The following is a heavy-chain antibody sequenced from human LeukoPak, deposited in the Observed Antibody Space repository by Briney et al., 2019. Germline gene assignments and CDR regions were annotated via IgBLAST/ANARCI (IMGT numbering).Heavy chain of an antibody. CDR3: ARDLTYYDILTGYYIQGGWFDP. CDR1: GYTXTSYG. D-gene: IGHD3-9*01. J-gene: IGHJ5*02. Sequence: GASVKVSCKASGYTXTSYGISWVRQAPGQGLESMGWITAYNDNTNYAQKLQGRVTMTTDTSTSTAYMELRSLRSDDTAVYYCARDLTYYDILTGYYIQGGWFDPWGQGTLVTVSS. CDR2: ITAYNDNT. V-gene: IGHV1-18*01.